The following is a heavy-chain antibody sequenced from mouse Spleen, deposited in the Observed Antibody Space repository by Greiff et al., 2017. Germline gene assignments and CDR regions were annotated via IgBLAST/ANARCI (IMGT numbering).Heavy chain of an antibody. J-gene: IGHJ1*03. CDR2: ISNGGGST. Sequence: EVKLQESGGGLVQPGGSLKLSCAASGFTFSDYYMYWVRQTPEKRLEWVAYISNGGGSTYYPDTVKGRFTISRDNAKNTLYLQMSRLKSEDTAMYYCARHEDYYYGSKGYFDVWGTGTTVTVSS. CDR1: GFTFSDYY. D-gene: IGHD1-1*01. CDR3: ARHEDYYYGSKGYFDV. V-gene: IGHV5-12*01.